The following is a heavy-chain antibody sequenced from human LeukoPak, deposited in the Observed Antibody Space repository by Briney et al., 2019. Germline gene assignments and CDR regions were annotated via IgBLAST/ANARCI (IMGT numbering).Heavy chain of an antibody. CDR2: IYYTGST. V-gene: IGHV4-59*01. D-gene: IGHD5-12*01. J-gene: IGHJ3*02. CDR1: GGSISYNY. Sequence: PSETLSLTCTVSGGSISYNYWNWIRQSPGKGLEWIGHIYYTGSTDSNPSLKSRVTISADTSKNQLSLKLSSVTAADTAVYYCARDVSGSDYAGGEGFDIWGQGTMVTVSS. CDR3: ARDVSGSDYAGGEGFDI.